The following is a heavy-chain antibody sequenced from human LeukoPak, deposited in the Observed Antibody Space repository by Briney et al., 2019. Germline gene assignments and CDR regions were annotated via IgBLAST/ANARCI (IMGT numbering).Heavy chain of an antibody. CDR2: INPSGGST. V-gene: IGHV1-46*01. J-gene: IGHJ4*02. CDR1: GYTFTSYY. Sequence: ASVKVSCKASGYTFTSYYMHWVRQAPGQGLEWMGIINPSGGSTSYAQKFQGGVTMTRDTSTSTVYMELSSLRSEDTAVYYCARDWEMAGSFDYWGQGTLVTVSS. CDR3: ARDWEMAGSFDY. D-gene: IGHD6-19*01.